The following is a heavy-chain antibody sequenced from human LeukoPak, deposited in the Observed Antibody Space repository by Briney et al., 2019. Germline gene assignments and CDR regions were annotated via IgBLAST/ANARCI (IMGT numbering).Heavy chain of an antibody. CDR1: GFTFSSYG. V-gene: IGHV3-30*18. CDR3: AKDQRYSYGYDYYYYMDV. CDR2: ISYDGSNK. Sequence: GGSLRLSCAASGFTFSSYGMHWVRQAPGKGLEWVAVISYDGSNKYYADSVKGRFTISRDNSKNTLYLQMNSLRAEDTAVYYCAKDQRYSYGYDYYYYMDVWGKGTTVTVSS. J-gene: IGHJ6*03. D-gene: IGHD5-18*01.